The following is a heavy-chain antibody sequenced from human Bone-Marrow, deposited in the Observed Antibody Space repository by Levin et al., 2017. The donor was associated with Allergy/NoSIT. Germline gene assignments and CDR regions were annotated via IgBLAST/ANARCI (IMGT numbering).Heavy chain of an antibody. CDR1: GGSISSSY. CDR3: ARQATVRFWSRAGPSNWFDP. Sequence: SQTLSLTCTVSGGSISSSYWSWIRQPPGKGLEWIGYIYYSGSTNYNPSLKSRVTISVDTSKNQFSLKLSSVTAADTAVYYCARQATVRFWSRAGPSNWFDPWGQGTLVTVSS. V-gene: IGHV4-59*08. CDR2: IYYSGST. D-gene: IGHD3-3*01. J-gene: IGHJ5*02.